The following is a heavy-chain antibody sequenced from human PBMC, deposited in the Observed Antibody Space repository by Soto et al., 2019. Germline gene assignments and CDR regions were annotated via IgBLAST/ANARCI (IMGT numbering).Heavy chain of an antibody. CDR1: GYTFTGYG. CDR2: ISAYNGNT. Sequence: GASVKVSCKASGYTFTGYGISWVRQAPRQGLEWMGWISAYNGNTNYAQKLQGRVTMTTDTSTSTAYMELRSLRSDDTAVYYCARDPRITIFGVVSWFDPWGQGTLVTVSS. J-gene: IGHJ5*02. D-gene: IGHD3-3*01. CDR3: ARDPRITIFGVVSWFDP. V-gene: IGHV1-18*01.